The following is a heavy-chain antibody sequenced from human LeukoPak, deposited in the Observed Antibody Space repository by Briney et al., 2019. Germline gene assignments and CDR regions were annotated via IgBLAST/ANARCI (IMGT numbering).Heavy chain of an antibody. CDR2: INPNSGGT. CDR1: GYTFTGYY. CDR3: ARDLFRVYYYGSTLGGYFDY. D-gene: IGHD3-10*01. Sequence: ASVKVSCKASGYTFTGYYMHWVRQAPGQGLEWMGWINPNSGGTNYAQKFQGRVTMTRDTSINTAYMELSRLRSDDTAVYYCARDLFRVYYYGSTLGGYFDYWGQGTLVTVSS. V-gene: IGHV1-2*02. J-gene: IGHJ4*02.